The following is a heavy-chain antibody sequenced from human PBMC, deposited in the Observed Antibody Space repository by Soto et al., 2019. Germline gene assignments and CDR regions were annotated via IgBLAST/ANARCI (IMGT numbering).Heavy chain of an antibody. CDR1: GFDFTYYA. J-gene: IGHJ4*02. CDR2: MSSDGSKI. CDR3: AKDEGVGGALGLFDY. V-gene: IGHV3-30*18. Sequence: QVQLVESGGGAVQPGESLRLSCVASGFDFTYYAMHWVRQAPGKGLESVAVMSSDGSKIHHTDSVKGRFTISRDNSKNTLYLQMNSLRKEDTADYFGAKDEGVGGALGLFDYWGEGTLVSASS. D-gene: IGHD1-26*01.